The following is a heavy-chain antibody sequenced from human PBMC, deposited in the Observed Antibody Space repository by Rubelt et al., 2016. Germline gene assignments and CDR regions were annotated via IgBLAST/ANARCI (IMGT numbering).Heavy chain of an antibody. J-gene: IGHJ3*02. CDR3: ASLKVVAATFYAFDI. CDR2: INHVGNT. Sequence: QVQLQQWGAGLLKPSKTLSLTCAVYGGSFSGYYWSWFRTPPGRGLEWIGEINHVGNTNYNPSLKRWVTITVDTAKTQFALKLGSVSAADTAVYYCASLKVVAATFYAFDIWGQGTMVTVSS. V-gene: IGHV4-34*01. D-gene: IGHD2-15*01. CDR1: GGSFSGYY.